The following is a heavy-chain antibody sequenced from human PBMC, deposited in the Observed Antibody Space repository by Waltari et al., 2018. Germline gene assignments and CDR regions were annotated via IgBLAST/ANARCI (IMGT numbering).Heavy chain of an antibody. CDR3: AKDSAWSGEYYYYMDV. CDR2: IRGTGTGP. J-gene: IGHJ6*03. V-gene: IGHV3-23*04. D-gene: IGHD3-3*01. CDR1: ELTFSKHA. Sequence: EVQLVESGGGWVQPGGSLRLSCAGSELTFSKHARSWVRQAPGKGLEWVSAIRGTGTGPFYADSVKGRFTISRDNSKNTLYLQMNSLTTEDTAIYYCAKDSAWSGEYYYYMDVWGKGTSVTVSS.